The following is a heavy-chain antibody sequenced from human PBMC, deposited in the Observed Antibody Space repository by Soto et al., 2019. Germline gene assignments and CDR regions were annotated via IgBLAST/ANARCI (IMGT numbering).Heavy chain of an antibody. V-gene: IGHV4-39*01. CDR3: ARAGYSSGHQFDY. Sequence: QLQLQESGPGLVKPSETLSLTCTVSGDSISSSHYFWDWIRQPPGKGLEWIGSIYYSGSTYYNPSLKSRVTISVDTANNQFSLRLSSVTATDTAVYYCARAGYSSGHQFDYWGQGTLVTVSS. CDR1: GDSISSSHYF. CDR2: IYYSGST. D-gene: IGHD5-18*01. J-gene: IGHJ4*02.